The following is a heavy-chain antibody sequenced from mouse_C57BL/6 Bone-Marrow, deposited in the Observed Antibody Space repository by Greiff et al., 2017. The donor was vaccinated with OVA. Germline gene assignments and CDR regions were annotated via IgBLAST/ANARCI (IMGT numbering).Heavy chain of an antibody. J-gene: IGHJ2*01. CDR1: GFTFSDYY. CDR2: INYDGSST. CDR3: ARARYDYLDY. V-gene: IGHV5-16*01. Sequence: EVKLMESEGGLVQPGSSMKLSCTASGFTFSDYYMAWVRQVPEKGLEWVANINYDGSSTYYLDSLKSRFIISRDNAKNILYLQMSSLKSEDTATYYCARARYDYLDYWGQGTTLTVSS. D-gene: IGHD2-3*01.